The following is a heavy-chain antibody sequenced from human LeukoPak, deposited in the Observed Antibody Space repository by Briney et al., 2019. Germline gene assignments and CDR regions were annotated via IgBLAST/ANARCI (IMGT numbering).Heavy chain of an antibody. V-gene: IGHV3-21*01. D-gene: IGHD3-22*01. CDR3: ARADYDSSGYYYPYYFDY. CDR1: GFTFSSYS. CDR2: ISSSSRYI. J-gene: IGHJ4*02. Sequence: SGGSLRLSCAASGFTFSSYSMNWVRQAPGKGLEWVSSISSSSRYIYYADSVKGRFTISRDNAKNSLSLQMNSLRAEDTAVYYCARADYDSSGYYYPYYFDYWGQGTLVTVSS.